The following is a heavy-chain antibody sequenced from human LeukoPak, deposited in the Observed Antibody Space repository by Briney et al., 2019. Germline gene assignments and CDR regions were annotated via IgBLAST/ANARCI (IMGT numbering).Heavy chain of an antibody. V-gene: IGHV1-18*01. Sequence: ASVKVSSKASGYTFTIYSTSWGRHAPGQGGEWMGWIYAYNENTNYAQKPQGRVTTTTDTSMRTDNMGLRSLRSDDTAVYYCARGLPFLEWLYPDYWGQGTLVTVSS. D-gene: IGHD3-3*02. CDR1: GYTFTIYS. CDR3: ARGLPFLEWLYPDY. J-gene: IGHJ4*02. CDR2: IYAYNENT.